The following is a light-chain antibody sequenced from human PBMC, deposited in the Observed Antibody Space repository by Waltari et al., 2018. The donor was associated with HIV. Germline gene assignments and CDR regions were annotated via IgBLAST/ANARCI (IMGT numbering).Light chain of an antibody. CDR2: AES. V-gene: IGKV1-39*01. J-gene: IGKJ2*01. CDR1: QSISGY. Sequence: DIQLTQSPSSLSASVGDRVPITCRASQSISGYLNWYQQKPGKAPRSLIYAESSLQSGVPSRFRGSGSGPEFSLTIDSLQPEDFATYYCQQFYTMPVTFGQGTKLEIK. CDR3: QQFYTMPVT.